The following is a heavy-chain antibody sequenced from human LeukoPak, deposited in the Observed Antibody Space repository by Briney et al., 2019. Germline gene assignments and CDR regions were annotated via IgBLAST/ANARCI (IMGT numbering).Heavy chain of an antibody. Sequence: SETLSHTCAVYGGSFSGYYWSWIRQPPGKGLEWIGEINHSGSTNYNPSLKSRVTISVDTSKNQVSLKLSSVTAADTAVYYCARDRHYYDSFDYWGQGTLVTVSS. CDR1: GGSFSGYY. CDR3: ARDRHYYDSFDY. J-gene: IGHJ4*02. V-gene: IGHV4-34*01. D-gene: IGHD3-22*01. CDR2: INHSGST.